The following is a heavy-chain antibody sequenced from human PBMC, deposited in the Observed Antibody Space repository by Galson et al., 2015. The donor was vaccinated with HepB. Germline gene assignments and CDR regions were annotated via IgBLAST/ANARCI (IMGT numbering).Heavy chain of an antibody. CDR1: GGSIRSSNW. J-gene: IGHJ3*01. Sequence: TLSLTCAISGGSIRSSNWWSWVRQPPGKGLEWIGQIYHSGSTNYNPSLKRRVTISVGKSKNQFSLKLSSVTAADTAVYYCARVGGQTYYDSCSGLAFDQWGQATMVTVTS. V-gene: IGHV4-4*02. D-gene: IGHD3-3*01. CDR2: IYHSGST. CDR3: ARVGGQTYYDSCSGLAFDQ.